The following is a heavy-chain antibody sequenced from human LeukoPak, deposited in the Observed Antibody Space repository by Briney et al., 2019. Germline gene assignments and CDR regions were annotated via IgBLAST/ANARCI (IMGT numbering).Heavy chain of an antibody. CDR3: ARDLYGSGSLLAE. D-gene: IGHD3-10*01. CDR1: GFTFSSYA. Sequence: GGSLRLSCAASGFTFSSYAMHWVRQAPGKGLEWVAVISYDGSNKYYADSVKGRFTISRDNSKNTLYLQMNSLRAEDTAVYYCARDLYGSGSLLAEWGQGTLVTVSS. J-gene: IGHJ4*02. CDR2: ISYDGSNK. V-gene: IGHV3-30-3*01.